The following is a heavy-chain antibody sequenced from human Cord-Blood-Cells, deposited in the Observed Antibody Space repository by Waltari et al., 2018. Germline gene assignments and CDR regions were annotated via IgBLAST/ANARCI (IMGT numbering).Heavy chain of an antibody. V-gene: IGHV1-69*01. D-gene: IGHD7-27*01. CDR1: GGTFSSYA. CDR2: IIPIFGTA. Sequence: QVQLVQSGAEVKKPGSSVKVSCKPSGGTFSSYAISWVRQAPGKGLEWMGGIIPIFGTANYAQKFQGRVTITADESTSTAYMELSSLRSEDTAVYYCARASESNWGYYYYYGMDVWGQGTTVTVSS. J-gene: IGHJ6*02. CDR3: ARASESNWGYYYYYGMDV.